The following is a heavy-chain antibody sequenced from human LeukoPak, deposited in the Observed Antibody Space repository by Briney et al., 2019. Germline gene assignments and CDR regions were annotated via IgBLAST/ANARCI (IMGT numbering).Heavy chain of an antibody. J-gene: IGHJ4*02. D-gene: IGHD5-18*01. CDR3: ARRGYSYGMMPDDY. CDR2: ISAYNGNT. V-gene: IGHV1-18*04. Sequence: ASVKVSCKASGYTFTGYYMHWVRQAPGQGLEWMGWISAYNGNTNYAQKLQGRVTMTTDTSTSTAYMELRSLRSDDTAVYYCARRGYSYGMMPDDYWGQGTLVTVSS. CDR1: GYTFTGYY.